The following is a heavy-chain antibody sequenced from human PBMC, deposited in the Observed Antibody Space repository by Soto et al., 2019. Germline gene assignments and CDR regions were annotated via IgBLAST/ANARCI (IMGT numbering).Heavy chain of an antibody. J-gene: IGHJ6*02. D-gene: IGHD3-10*01. V-gene: IGHV4-31*03. CDR2: IYHSGTT. CDR1: GGSISSGGYY. CDR3: ARQGFGTIHGLVDV. Sequence: SETLSLTCTVSGGSISSGGYYWSWIRQHPGKGLEWIGYIYHSGTTYYNPSLKSRITISIDASKSQFSLKVNSVTAADTAVYYCARQGFGTIHGLVDVWGQGTTVTVSS.